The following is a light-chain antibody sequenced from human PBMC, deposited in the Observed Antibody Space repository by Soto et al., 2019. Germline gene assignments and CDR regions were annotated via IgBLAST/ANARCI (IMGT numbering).Light chain of an antibody. J-gene: IGKJ5*01. CDR1: QSVSSN. V-gene: IGKV3-15*01. Sequence: EIVMTQSPATLSVSPGERATLSCRASQSVSSNLAWYQQIPGQAPRLLIYGASTRATGIPARFSGSGSGTEFTLTISSLQSEDFAVYYCQQYNNWPGITFGQGTRLEIK. CDR3: QQYNNWPGIT. CDR2: GAS.